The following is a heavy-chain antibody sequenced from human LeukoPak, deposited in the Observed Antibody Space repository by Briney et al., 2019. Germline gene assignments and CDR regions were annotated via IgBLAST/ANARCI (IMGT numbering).Heavy chain of an antibody. V-gene: IGHV1-8*01. CDR3: ARGPRYCSGGSCYSGIVRD. CDR2: MNPNSGDT. D-gene: IGHD2-15*01. CDR1: GYTFTSYD. J-gene: IGHJ4*02. Sequence: ASVKVSCKASGYTFTSYDINWVRQASGQGPEWMGWMNPNSGDTAYGQKFQGRVTMTRNTSINTAYMELSSLRFEDTAVYYCARGPRYCSGGSCYSGIVRDWGQGTLVTVSS.